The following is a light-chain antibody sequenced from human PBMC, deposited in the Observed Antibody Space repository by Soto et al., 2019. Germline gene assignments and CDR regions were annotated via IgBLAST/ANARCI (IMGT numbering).Light chain of an antibody. CDR1: TGAVTSGYY. Sequence: QAVVTQEPSLTVSPGETVTLTCASSTGAVTSGYYPNWFQQKPGQAPRPLIYSISNKHSWTPARFSDSLLGDKAALTLSGVQPEDEAEYYCLLYYGGAQVFGGGTKLTVL. V-gene: IGLV7-43*01. J-gene: IGLJ3*02. CDR2: SIS. CDR3: LLYYGGAQV.